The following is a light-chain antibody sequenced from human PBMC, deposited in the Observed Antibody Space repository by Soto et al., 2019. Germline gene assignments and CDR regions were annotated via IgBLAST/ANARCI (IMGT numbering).Light chain of an antibody. Sequence: QSVLTQPASVSGSPGQSIIISCTGTSSDVGASNYVSWYQQHPGKAPKLILYEVSYRPSGVSNRFSGSKSGYTASLTISGLQAEDEGDYYCSSYTVTSTYVVFGGGTQLTVL. CDR3: SSYTVTSTYVV. CDR1: SSDVGASNY. J-gene: IGLJ7*01. CDR2: EVS. V-gene: IGLV2-14*01.